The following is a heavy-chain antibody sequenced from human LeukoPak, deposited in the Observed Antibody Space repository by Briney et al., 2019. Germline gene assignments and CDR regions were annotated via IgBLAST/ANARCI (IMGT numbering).Heavy chain of an antibody. V-gene: IGHV4-34*01. CDR3: AREIYVFGSGYSI. D-gene: IGHD3-3*01. CDR2: INHSGST. Sequence: PSETLSLTCAVYGGSFSGYYWSWIRQPPGKGLEWIGEINHSGSTNYNPSLKSRVTISVDTSKNQFSLKLSSVTAADTAVYYCAREIYVFGSGYSIGGRGALVTVSS. CDR1: GGSFSGYY. J-gene: IGHJ4*02.